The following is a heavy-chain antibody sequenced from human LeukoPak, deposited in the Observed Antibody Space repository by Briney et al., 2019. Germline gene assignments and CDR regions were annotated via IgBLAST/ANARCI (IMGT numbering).Heavy chain of an antibody. Sequence: SETLSLTCAVSGGSISSGGYSWSWIRQPPGKGLEWIGYISHSGSTNYNPSLKSRVTISVDTSKNQFSLKLSSVTAADTAVYYCARGRVVPAAIEVGDWNSLDYWGQGTLVTVSS. V-gene: IGHV4-30-2*01. CDR3: ARGRVVPAAIEVGDWNSLDY. CDR1: GGSISSGGYS. CDR2: ISHSGST. D-gene: IGHD2-2*02. J-gene: IGHJ4*02.